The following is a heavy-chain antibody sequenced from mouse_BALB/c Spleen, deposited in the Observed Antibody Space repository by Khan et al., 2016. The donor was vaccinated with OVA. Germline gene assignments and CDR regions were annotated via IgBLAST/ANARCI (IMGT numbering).Heavy chain of an antibody. CDR3: ARDDGKYVDAMDY. Sequence: QVQLKESGPGLVAPSQSLSINCTVSGFTLISYGIHWVRQSPEKGLEWLGIIWAGGSTNYNSALMARLSISKDNSKSQVFLKMNSLQTDDTAMYYCARDDGKYVDAMDYWGQGTSVTVSS. J-gene: IGHJ4*01. CDR2: IWAGGST. CDR1: GFTLISYG. V-gene: IGHV2-9*02. D-gene: IGHD2-1*01.